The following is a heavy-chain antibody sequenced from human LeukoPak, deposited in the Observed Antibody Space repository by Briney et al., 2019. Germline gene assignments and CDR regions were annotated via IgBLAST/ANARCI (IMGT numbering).Heavy chain of an antibody. CDR3: ARGYSSGWYLSF. J-gene: IGHJ4*02. D-gene: IGHD6-19*01. Sequence: SETLSLTCTVSGGSISNYYWSWIRQPPGKGLEWIGYIYYSGSTNYNPPLKSRVTISVDTSKNQLSLKLSSVTAADTAVYYCARGYSSGWYLSFWGQGTLVTVSS. CDR2: IYYSGST. V-gene: IGHV4-59*08. CDR1: GGSISNYY.